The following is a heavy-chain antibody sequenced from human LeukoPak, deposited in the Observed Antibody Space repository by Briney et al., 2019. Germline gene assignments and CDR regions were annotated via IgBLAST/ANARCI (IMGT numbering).Heavy chain of an antibody. D-gene: IGHD3-22*01. CDR3: AREIYDYDSSGYCDY. J-gene: IGHJ4*02. Sequence: PSQTLSLTCTVSGGSISSGSYYWSWIRQPAGKGLEWIGRTYTSGSTNYNPSLKSRVTISVDTSKNQFSLKLSSVTAADTAVYYCAREIYDYDSSGYCDYWGQGTLVTVSS. CDR1: GGSISSGSYY. V-gene: IGHV4-61*02. CDR2: TYTSGST.